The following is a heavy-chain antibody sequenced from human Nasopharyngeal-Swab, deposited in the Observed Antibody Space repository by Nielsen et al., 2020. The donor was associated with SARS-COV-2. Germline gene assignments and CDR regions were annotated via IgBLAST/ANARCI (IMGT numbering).Heavy chain of an antibody. D-gene: IGHD3-10*01. V-gene: IGHV4-39*01. CDR2: IHYSGSS. Sequence: WIRQPPGKGLEWIASIHYSGSSYYNPSLKSRVTISVDTSKNQFSLELNSVIAADTAVYYCARRRIPITRGIKGWFDPWGQGTLVTVSS. CDR3: ARRRIPITRGIKGWFDP. J-gene: IGHJ5*02.